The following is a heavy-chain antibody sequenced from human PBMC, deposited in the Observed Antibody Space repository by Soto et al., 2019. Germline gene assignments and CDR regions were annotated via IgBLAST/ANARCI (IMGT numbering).Heavy chain of an antibody. V-gene: IGHV1-2*04. CDR1: GYTFTSYG. Sequence: ASVKVSCKASGYTFTSYGISWVRQAPGQGLEWMGWVDPNGGGSNSAQKFQGSVTMTWDTPITTAYLDLTRLTTNDTATYFCATWVDYGDFEGFDFWGQGTLVTVSS. CDR3: ATWVDYGDFEGFDF. CDR2: VDPNGGGS. J-gene: IGHJ4*02. D-gene: IGHD4-17*01.